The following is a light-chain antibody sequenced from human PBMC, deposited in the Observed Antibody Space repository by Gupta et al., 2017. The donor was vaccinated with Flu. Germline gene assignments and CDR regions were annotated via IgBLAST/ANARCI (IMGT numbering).Light chain of an antibody. CDR3: MQPLNSPWT. CDR1: QSLLYSNGYNY. J-gene: IGKJ1*01. CDR2: LGS. V-gene: IGKV2-28*01. Sequence: DIVTTQSPLSLAVTPGEPASISCRSSQSLLYSNGYNYVNWYLQKPGQSPQLLIHLGSNRASGVPDRFSGSGSGTYFTLKISRVEAEDVGIYFCMQPLNSPWTFGQGTKVEIK.